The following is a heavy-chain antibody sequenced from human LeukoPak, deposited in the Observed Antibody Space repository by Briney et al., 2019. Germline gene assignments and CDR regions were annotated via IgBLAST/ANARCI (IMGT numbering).Heavy chain of an antibody. CDR1: GGTFSSYA. Sequence: ASVKVSCKASGGTFSSYAISWVRQAPGQGLEWMGGIIPIFGTANYAQKFQGRVTITADESTSTAYMELSSLRSVDTAVYYCATPGTVYCSSTSCQRWFDPWGQGTLVTVSS. V-gene: IGHV1-69*01. J-gene: IGHJ5*02. CDR2: IIPIFGTA. D-gene: IGHD2-2*01. CDR3: ATPGTVYCSSTSCQRWFDP.